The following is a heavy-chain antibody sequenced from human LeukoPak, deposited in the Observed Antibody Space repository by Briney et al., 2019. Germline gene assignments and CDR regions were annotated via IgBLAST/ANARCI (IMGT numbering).Heavy chain of an antibody. J-gene: IGHJ4*02. V-gene: IGHV4-39*01. D-gene: IGHD2-15*01. CDR3: GRRVVVAATFDY. CDR2: INYSGST. Sequence: PSETLSLTCTVSGDSISNSYFYWGWIRQPPGKGLEWIGTINYSGSTYYSPSLRSRVTISVDTSKHQFFLKLNSVTAADTAVYYCGRRVVVAATFDYWGQGTLVTVSS. CDR1: GDSISNSYFY.